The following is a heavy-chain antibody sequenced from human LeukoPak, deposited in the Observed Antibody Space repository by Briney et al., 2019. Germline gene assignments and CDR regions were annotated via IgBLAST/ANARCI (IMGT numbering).Heavy chain of an antibody. Sequence: SETLSLTCTVSGGFISGYYWTWIRQPPGKGLEWIGYIFYNGSTNYNPSLKSRVTISVDTSKNQFSLKMSSVTAADTAVYYCARGSGWFVYWGQGTLVTVSS. CDR2: IFYNGST. V-gene: IGHV4-59*01. CDR1: GGFISGYY. D-gene: IGHD6-25*01. J-gene: IGHJ5*01. CDR3: ARGSGWFVY.